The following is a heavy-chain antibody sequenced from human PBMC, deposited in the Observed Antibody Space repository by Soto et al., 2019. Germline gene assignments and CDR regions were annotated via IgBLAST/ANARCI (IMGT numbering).Heavy chain of an antibody. CDR2: INAGNGNT. CDR3: ARTTAVAGTPEFDY. Sequence: GASVKVSCKASGYSFANYGIHWVRQAPGQRLEWMGLINAGNGNTKYSQKFQGRVTLTRDTSASTAYMELNSLRPEDTAVYYCARTTAVAGTPEFDYWGQGTLVTVSS. J-gene: IGHJ4*02. D-gene: IGHD6-19*01. CDR1: GYSFANYG. V-gene: IGHV1-3*01.